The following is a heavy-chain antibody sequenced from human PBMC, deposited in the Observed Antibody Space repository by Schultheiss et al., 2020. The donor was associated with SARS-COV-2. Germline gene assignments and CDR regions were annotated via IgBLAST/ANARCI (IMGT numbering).Heavy chain of an antibody. J-gene: IGHJ4*02. V-gene: IGHV4-59*01. CDR2: IYYSGST. Sequence: SETLSLTCAVYGGSFSGYYWSWIRQPPGKGLEWIGYIYYSGSTNYNPSLKSRVTISVDTSKNQFSLKLSSVTAADTAVYYCASHSGYAFFDYWGQGTLVTVSS. CDR1: GGSFSGYY. CDR3: ASHSGYAFFDY. D-gene: IGHD5-12*01.